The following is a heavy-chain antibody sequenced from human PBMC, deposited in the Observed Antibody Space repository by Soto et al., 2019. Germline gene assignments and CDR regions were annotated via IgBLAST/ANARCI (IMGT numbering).Heavy chain of an antibody. CDR2: ISSSRDDI. D-gene: IGHD3-22*01. CDR1: GFTFNIYC. Sequence: GGSLRLSCGASGFTFNIYCMHWVRQAPGKGLEWVSSISSSRDDIFYADSVKGRFTISRDNAKNSVYLQMNSLTAGDTAIYYCARDYYDSNGYPRHVFEYWGQGTPVTVSS. V-gene: IGHV3-21*01. J-gene: IGHJ4*02. CDR3: ARDYYDSNGYPRHVFEY.